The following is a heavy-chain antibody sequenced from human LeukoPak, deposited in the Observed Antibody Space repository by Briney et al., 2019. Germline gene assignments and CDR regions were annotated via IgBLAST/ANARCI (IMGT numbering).Heavy chain of an antibody. CDR3: AREAYDSGGFRTDYYYMDV. Sequence: GESLKISCKGSGYSFTSYWIGWVRQMPGKGLECMGIIFPGDSDTRYSPSFQGQVTMLADKSISTAYLQWSSLKASDTAMYYCAREAYDSGGFRTDYYYMDVWGKGTTVTISS. V-gene: IGHV5-51*01. CDR1: GYSFTSYW. J-gene: IGHJ6*03. CDR2: IFPGDSDT. D-gene: IGHD3-10*01.